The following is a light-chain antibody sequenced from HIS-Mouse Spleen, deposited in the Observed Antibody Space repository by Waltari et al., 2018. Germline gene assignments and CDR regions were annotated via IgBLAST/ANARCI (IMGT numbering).Light chain of an antibody. CDR1: SSDVGGYNY. J-gene: IGLJ2*01. Sequence: QSALTQPRSVSGSPGQSVTISCTGTSSDVGGYNYFSWYQQHPTKAPKLMIYDVSRRTSGVPCRFSGSKSGNTASLTISGLQAEDDADYYCCSNTGCYTLVIGGGTKLTVL. V-gene: IGLV2-11*01. CDR3: CSNTGCYTLV. CDR2: DVS.